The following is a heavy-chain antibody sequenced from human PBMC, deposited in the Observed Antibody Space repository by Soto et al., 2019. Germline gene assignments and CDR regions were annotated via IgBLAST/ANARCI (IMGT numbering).Heavy chain of an antibody. Sequence: ASVKVSCKASGYTFTSYGISWVRQAPGQGLEWMGWISAYNGNTNYAQKLQGRVTMTTDTSTSTAYMELRSLRSDDTAVYYCARDAQYCSSTSCPSVYYYYGMDVWGQGTTVTVSS. J-gene: IGHJ6*02. D-gene: IGHD2-2*01. V-gene: IGHV1-18*01. CDR2: ISAYNGNT. CDR1: GYTFTSYG. CDR3: ARDAQYCSSTSCPSVYYYYGMDV.